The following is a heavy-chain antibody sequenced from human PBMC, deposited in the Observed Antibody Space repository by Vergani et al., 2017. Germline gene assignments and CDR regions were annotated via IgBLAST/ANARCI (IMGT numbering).Heavy chain of an antibody. CDR3: AKGDSIAVAGLVDY. D-gene: IGHD6-19*01. Sequence: EVQLLESGGGLGQPGGSLRLSCAASGFTFSSYAMSWVRQAPGKGLEWVSAISGSGGSTYYADSVKGRFTISRDNSKNTLYLQMNSLRAEDTAVYYCAKGDSIAVAGLVDYWGQGTLVTVSS. CDR1: GFTFSSYA. J-gene: IGHJ4*02. CDR2: ISGSGGST. V-gene: IGHV3-23*01.